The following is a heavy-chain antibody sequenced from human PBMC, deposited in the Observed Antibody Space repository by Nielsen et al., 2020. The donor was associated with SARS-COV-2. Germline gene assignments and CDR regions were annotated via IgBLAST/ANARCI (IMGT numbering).Heavy chain of an antibody. CDR1: GGSVSSNDW. D-gene: IGHD2-2*01. J-gene: IGHJ6*03. Sequence: SETLSLTCAVSGGSVSSNDWWTCVRQSPGKGLEWIGEVSHSGSINYNPSLKSRVTLSMDKSKRQFSLRLTSVSAADTAVYFCARGDLVVVPSPILGLGPFFYYFYLDVWGKGTTVTVS. CDR3: ARGDLVVVPSPILGLGPFFYYFYLDV. CDR2: VSHSGSI. V-gene: IGHV4-4*02.